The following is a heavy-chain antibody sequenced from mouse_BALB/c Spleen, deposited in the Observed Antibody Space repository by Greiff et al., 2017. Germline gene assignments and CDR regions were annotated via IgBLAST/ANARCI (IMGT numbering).Heavy chain of an antibody. Sequence: VQLQQSGPGLVKPSQSLSLTCTVTGYSITSDYAWNWIRQFPGNKLEWMGYISYSGSTSYNPSLKSRISITRDTSKNQFFLQLNSVTTEDTATYYCAIYDYDGYAMDYWGQGTSVTVSS. D-gene: IGHD2-4*01. CDR2: ISYSGST. J-gene: IGHJ4*01. V-gene: IGHV3-2*02. CDR3: AIYDYDGYAMDY. CDR1: GYSITSDYA.